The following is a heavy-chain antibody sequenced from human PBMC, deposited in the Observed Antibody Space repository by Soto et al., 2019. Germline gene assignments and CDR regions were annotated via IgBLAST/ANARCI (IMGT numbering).Heavy chain of an antibody. CDR3: AKNDHPAMVIYYYGMDV. CDR1: GFTFSSYG. D-gene: IGHD5-18*01. J-gene: IGHJ6*02. CDR2: ISYDGSNK. V-gene: IGHV3-30*18. Sequence: QVQLVESGGGVVQPGRSLRLSCAASGFTFSSYGMHWVRQAPGKGLEWVAVISYDGSNKYYADSVKGRFNISRDNSKNKLFLQLYSLRAEDTDVYYCAKNDHPAMVIYYYGMDVWGQGTTVIVSS.